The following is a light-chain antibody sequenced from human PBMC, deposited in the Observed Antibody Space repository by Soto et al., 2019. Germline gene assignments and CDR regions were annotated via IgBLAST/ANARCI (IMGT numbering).Light chain of an antibody. J-gene: IGLJ2*01. CDR1: SSDFGAYNY. CDR3: SSYTATSVL. CDR2: EVT. Sequence: QSVLTQPASVSGSPGQSITIFCSGTSSDFGAYNYVSWYQQHPGKAPKLMIYEVTNRPSGVSNRFSGSKSGNTASLTVSGLQADDEADYYCSSYTATSVLFGGGTKLTVL. V-gene: IGLV2-14*01.